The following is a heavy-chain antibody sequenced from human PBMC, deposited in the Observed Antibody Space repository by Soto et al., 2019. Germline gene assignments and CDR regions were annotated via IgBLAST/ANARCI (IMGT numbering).Heavy chain of an antibody. CDR1: GYKFGSAW. CDR3: ARQLSHICDS. J-gene: IGHJ4*02. V-gene: IGHV5-51*01. CDR2: IKPGTSDI. D-gene: IGHD3-3*02. Sequence: GESLKISCKGVGYKFGSAWIGWVRQMPGKGLEWMGIIKPGTSDIRYSPSCRGHVIISAGEAVSTAYLQWSSLKASDTAMYYCARQLSHICDSWGQGTLVTVSS.